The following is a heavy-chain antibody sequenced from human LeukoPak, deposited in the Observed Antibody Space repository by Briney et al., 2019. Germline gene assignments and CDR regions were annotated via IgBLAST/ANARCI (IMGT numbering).Heavy chain of an antibody. CDR3: AKELPSPYYYDSSGLDAFDI. CDR2: ISGSSGST. D-gene: IGHD3-22*01. CDR1: GFTFSSYA. Sequence: GGSLRLSCAASGFTFSSYAMSWVRQAPGKGLEWVSAISGSSGSTYYADSVKGRFTISRDNSKNTLYLQMNSLRAEDTAVYYCAKELPSPYYYDSSGLDAFDIWGQGTMVTVSS. J-gene: IGHJ3*02. V-gene: IGHV3-23*01.